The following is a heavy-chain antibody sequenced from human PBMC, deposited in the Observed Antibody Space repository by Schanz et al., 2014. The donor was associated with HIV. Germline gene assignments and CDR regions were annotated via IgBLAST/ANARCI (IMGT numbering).Heavy chain of an antibody. J-gene: IGHJ3*02. CDR3: ARDVAGCSGTSCYSDAFDI. CDR2: ISGSGTTA. D-gene: IGHD2-2*01. V-gene: IGHV3-23*01. CDR1: GFAFNSYA. Sequence: EVQLLESGGGLVQPGGSLRLSCAASGFAFNSYAMSWVRQAPGKGLECVSVISGSGTTAYYADSVKGRFTISRDNSKNTLFLQMNSLRAEDTAVYFCARDVAGCSGTSCYSDAFDIWGQGTLVTVSS.